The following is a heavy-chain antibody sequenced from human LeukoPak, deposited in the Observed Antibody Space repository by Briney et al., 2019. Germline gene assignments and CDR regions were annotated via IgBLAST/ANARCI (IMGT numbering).Heavy chain of an antibody. D-gene: IGHD3-22*01. CDR1: GFTFSSYS. J-gene: IGHJ4*02. Sequence: PGGSLRLSCAASGFTFSSYSMSWVRQAPGKGLEWVSSISSSSSYIYYADSVKGRFTISRDDAENSLYLQMNSLRAEDTAVYYCASRSSGYYYDYWGQGTLVTVSS. CDR2: ISSSSSYI. V-gene: IGHV3-21*01. CDR3: ASRSSGYYYDY.